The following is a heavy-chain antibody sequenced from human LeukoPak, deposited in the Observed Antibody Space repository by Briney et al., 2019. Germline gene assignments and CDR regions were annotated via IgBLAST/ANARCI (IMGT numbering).Heavy chain of an antibody. D-gene: IGHD6-13*01. CDR1: GFTFSSYS. J-gene: IGHJ4*02. CDR3: ARDPTNLDSSWLDY. V-gene: IGHV3-21*01. CDR2: ISSSSSYI. Sequence: GGSLRLSCAASGFTFSSYSMNWVRHAPGKGLEWVSSISSSSSYIYYADSVKGRFTISRDNAKNSLYLQMNSLRAEDTAVYYCARDPTNLDSSWLDYWGQGTLVTVSS.